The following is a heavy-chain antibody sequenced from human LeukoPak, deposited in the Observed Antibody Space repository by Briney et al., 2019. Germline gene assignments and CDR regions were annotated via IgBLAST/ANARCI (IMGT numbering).Heavy chain of an antibody. V-gene: IGHV1-2*02. CDR1: VYTFTGHD. D-gene: IGHD3/OR15-3a*01. CDR2: INPNNGAT. J-gene: IGHJ4*02. Sequence: ASVKVSCKASVYTFTGHDVHWVRQAPGQGLEWMAWINPNNGATDYAQKFQDRVTVTRDTSISTVYMELRSLTSDDTAVYYCARKSLWTVDFWGQGTLVSVSS. CDR3: ARKSLWTVDF.